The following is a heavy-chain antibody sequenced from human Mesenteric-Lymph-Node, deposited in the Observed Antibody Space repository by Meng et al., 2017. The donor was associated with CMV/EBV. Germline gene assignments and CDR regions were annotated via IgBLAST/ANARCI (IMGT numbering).Heavy chain of an antibody. D-gene: IGHD1-26*01. CDR2: IYYSGIT. CDR3: ARCPTGVLGASRDY. V-gene: IGHV4-39*01. CDR1: GGSITSSDHY. Sequence: SETLSLTCSVSGGSITSSDHYWGWIRQPPGKGLEWIGTIYYSGITYYNLSLKSRVTISIDTSKNQFSLKLNSVTAADTAIYYCARCPTGVLGASRDYWGRGTLVTVSS. J-gene: IGHJ4*02.